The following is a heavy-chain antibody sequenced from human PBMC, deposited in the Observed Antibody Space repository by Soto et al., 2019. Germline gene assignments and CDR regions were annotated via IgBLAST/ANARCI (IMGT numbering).Heavy chain of an antibody. V-gene: IGHV4-31*03. CDR2: IDYSGTT. J-gene: IGHJ6*02. CDR3: AASCVGCGGFNYYGMDV. Sequence: QVQLQESGPGLVKPSQTLSLTCTVSGGSISSGGYYWNWIRQHPGKGLEWIGYIDYSGTTYYNPSLKSRVTISVDTSKNQFSLKLSSVTAADTAVYYCAASCVGCGGFNYYGMDVWGQGTTVTVSS. CDR1: GGSISSGGYY. D-gene: IGHD2-21*01.